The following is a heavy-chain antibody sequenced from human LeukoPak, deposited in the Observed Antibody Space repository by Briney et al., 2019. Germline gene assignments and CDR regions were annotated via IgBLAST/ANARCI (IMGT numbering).Heavy chain of an antibody. V-gene: IGHV4-59*01. CDR1: GGSISSYY. CDR3: ARVEGYSSGLDY. J-gene: IGHJ4*02. CDR2: ICYSGST. Sequence: SETLSLTCTVSGGSISSYYWSWIRQPPGKGLEWIGYICYSGSTNYNPSLKSRVTISVDTSKNQFSLKLSSVTAADTAVYYCARVEGYSSGLDYWGQGTLVTVSS. D-gene: IGHD6-19*01.